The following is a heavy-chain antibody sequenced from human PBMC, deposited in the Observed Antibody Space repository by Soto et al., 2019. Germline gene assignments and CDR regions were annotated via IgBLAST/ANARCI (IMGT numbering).Heavy chain of an antibody. CDR1: GFTFSSYG. CDR3: AREKGFYYSGMDV. V-gene: IGHV3-33*01. CDR2: IWYDGSNK. J-gene: IGHJ6*02. Sequence: SLRLSCAASGFTFSSYGMHWVRQAPGKGLEWVAVIWYDGSNKYYADSVKGRFTISRDNSKNTLYLQMNSLRAEDTAVYYCAREKGFYYSGMDVWGQGTTVTVSS. D-gene: IGHD3-3*01.